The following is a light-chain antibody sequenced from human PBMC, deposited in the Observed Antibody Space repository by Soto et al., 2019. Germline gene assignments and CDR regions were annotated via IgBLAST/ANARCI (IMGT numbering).Light chain of an antibody. J-gene: IGKJ5*01. CDR3: HQTHSTPVT. CDR1: QNIYNY. CDR2: AAT. V-gene: IGKV1-39*01. Sequence: DIQMTQSPSSLSASVGDRVTVTCRTSQNIYNYLNWYQQRPGKAPKLLIYAATSVQSGVPSRFGGSGSGTDFTLTISSLHPEDFATYYCHQTHSTPVTFGQGTRLDVK.